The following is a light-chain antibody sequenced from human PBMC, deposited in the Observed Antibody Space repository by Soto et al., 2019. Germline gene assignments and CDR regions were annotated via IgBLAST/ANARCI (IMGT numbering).Light chain of an antibody. Sequence: IQLTQSPSTLSSSVGDRVTLTCRASQSISSCLAWYKQKPGKAPKLLSYKASSLASGVPSRFRGSGSGTDFTLTISSLKPDDFETYYCQQYNSYSYTFGQGTKVDIK. CDR2: KAS. CDR3: QQYNSYSYT. J-gene: IGKJ2*01. CDR1: QSISSC. V-gene: IGKV1-5*03.